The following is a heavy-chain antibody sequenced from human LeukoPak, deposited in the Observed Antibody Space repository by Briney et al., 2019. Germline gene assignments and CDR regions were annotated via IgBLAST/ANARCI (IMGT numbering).Heavy chain of an antibody. D-gene: IGHD3-16*01. J-gene: IGHJ4*02. CDR3: AREGLGELTLDY. CDR2: ISTDNGDT. V-gene: IGHV1-18*01. Sequence: ASVKVSCKSSGYTFTTYGITWVRQAPGQGLEWMGWISTDNGDTNYAQKLQGRVTMTTDTSTSTAYMELRSLRSDDTAVYYCAREGLGELTLDYWGQGTLVTVSS. CDR1: GYTFTTYG.